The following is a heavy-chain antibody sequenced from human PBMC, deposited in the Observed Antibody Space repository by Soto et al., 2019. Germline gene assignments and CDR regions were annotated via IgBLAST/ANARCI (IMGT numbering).Heavy chain of an antibody. CDR1: GGSISSINW. J-gene: IGHJ5*02. V-gene: IGHV4-4*02. CDR2: IYYSGST. CDR3: AGYSGVSATYWFDA. Sequence: QVHLQESGPGLVKPSGTLFLTCGVSGGSISSINWWSWVRHTPGKGLEWIGEIYYSGSTNYNPSRTSRVTMSRDKSKNQFVLNLTSVTAADPGVYYCAGYSGVSATYWFDAWGQGTLVTVSS. D-gene: IGHD3-10*01.